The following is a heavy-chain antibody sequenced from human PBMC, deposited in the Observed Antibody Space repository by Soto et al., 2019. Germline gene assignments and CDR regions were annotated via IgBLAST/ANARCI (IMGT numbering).Heavy chain of an antibody. CDR2: IYYSGST. CDR1: GGSISSGGYY. V-gene: IGHV4-31*03. CDR3: ARQYCSGGSCYSRELDWFDP. Sequence: QVQLQESGPGLVKPSQTLSLTCTVSGGSISSGGYYWSWIRQHPGKGLEWIGYIYYSGSTYYNPSLKSRVTISVDTSKNQFSLKLSSVTAADTAVYYCARQYCSGGSCYSRELDWFDPWGQGTLVTVSS. J-gene: IGHJ5*02. D-gene: IGHD2-15*01.